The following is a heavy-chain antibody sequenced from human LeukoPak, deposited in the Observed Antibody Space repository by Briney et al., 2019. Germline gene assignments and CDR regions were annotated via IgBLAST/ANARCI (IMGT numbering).Heavy chain of an antibody. V-gene: IGHV3-30-3*01. D-gene: IGHD4-17*01. CDR1: GFTFSSYA. J-gene: IGHJ4*02. CDR2: ISYDGSNK. CDR3: AREDDYGDYIDY. Sequence: GGSLRLSCAASGFTFSSYAMHWVRQAPGKGLEWVAVISYDGSNKYYADSVKGRFTISRDNSKNTLYLQMNSLRAEDTAVYYCAREDDYGDYIDYWGQGTLVTVSS.